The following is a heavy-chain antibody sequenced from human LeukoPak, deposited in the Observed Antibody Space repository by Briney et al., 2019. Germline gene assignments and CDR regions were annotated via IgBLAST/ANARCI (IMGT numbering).Heavy chain of an antibody. CDR3: ASLVGYCSSTSCYFLDP. J-gene: IGHJ5*02. V-gene: IGHV1-18*01. Sequence: ASEKVSCKASGGTFSSYAISWVRQAPGQGLEWMGWISAYNGNTNYAQKLQGRVTMTTDTSTSTAYMELRSLRCDDTAVYYCASLVGYCSSTSCYFLDPWGQGTLVTVSS. CDR1: GGTFSSYA. D-gene: IGHD2-2*01. CDR2: ISAYNGNT.